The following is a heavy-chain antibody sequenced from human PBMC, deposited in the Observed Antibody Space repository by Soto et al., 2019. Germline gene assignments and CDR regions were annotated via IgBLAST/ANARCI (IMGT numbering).Heavy chain of an antibody. CDR1: GFTFSNAW. J-gene: IGHJ4*02. Sequence: GGSLRLSCAASGFTFSNAWMSWVRQAPGKGLEWVGRMKSKTDGGTTDYAAHVKGRFTISRDDSKNTLYLQMNSLKTEDTAVYYCTTGGAADYWGQGTLVTVSS. V-gene: IGHV3-15*01. CDR2: MKSKTDGGTT. D-gene: IGHD6-13*01. CDR3: TTGGAADY.